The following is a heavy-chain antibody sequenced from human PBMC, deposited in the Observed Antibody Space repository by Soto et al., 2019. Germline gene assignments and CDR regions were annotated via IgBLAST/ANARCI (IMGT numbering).Heavy chain of an antibody. Sequence: GGSLRLSCAASGFTFSNYWMSWVHQAPGKGLEWVANIKEDGSEKNYVDTVKGRLTISRDNDKNSLILQMKSLRAEDTAVYYCSRDGVSDRPAYHFDYWGQGTLVTVSS. CDR1: GFTFSNYW. D-gene: IGHD6-6*01. CDR3: SRDGVSDRPAYHFDY. J-gene: IGHJ4*02. V-gene: IGHV3-7*05. CDR2: IKEDGSEK.